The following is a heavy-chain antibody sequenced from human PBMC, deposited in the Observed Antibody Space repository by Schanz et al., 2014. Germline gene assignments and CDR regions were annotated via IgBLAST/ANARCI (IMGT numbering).Heavy chain of an antibody. Sequence: VQLVESGGGLAQPGGSLRLSCAASGFTFSTYWMHWVRQAPGKGLVWVSHINSDGTTTTYADSVKGRFTISRDNAENTLYLQMNSLRVEDTAVYYCAKSKSQLPLFDYWGQGTLVAVSS. CDR3: AKSKSQLPLFDY. CDR2: INSDGTTT. CDR1: GFTFSTYW. V-gene: IGHV3-74*02. D-gene: IGHD2-21*01. J-gene: IGHJ4*02.